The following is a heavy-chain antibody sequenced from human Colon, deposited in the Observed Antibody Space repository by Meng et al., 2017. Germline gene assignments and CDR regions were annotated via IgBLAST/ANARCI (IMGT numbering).Heavy chain of an antibody. Sequence: GESLKISCVASRFTFSVNWMGWVRQAPGKGLEWVAIIKEDGTEKYYVDSVKGRFTISRDNAKKSLYLQMNSLRVEDSAAYYCVRVWPGSCDYWGQGTLVTVSS. J-gene: IGHJ4*02. V-gene: IGHV3-7*01. D-gene: IGHD1-26*01. CDR2: IKEDGTEK. CDR3: VRVWPGSCDY. CDR1: RFTFSVNW.